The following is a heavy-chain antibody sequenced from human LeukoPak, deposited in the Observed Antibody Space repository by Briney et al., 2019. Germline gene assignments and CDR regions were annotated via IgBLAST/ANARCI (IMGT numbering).Heavy chain of an antibody. J-gene: IGHJ5*02. V-gene: IGHV4-28*01. CDR1: GFSITSGYF. Sequence: SETLSLTCTVSGFSITSGYFWGWIRQPPGKGLEWIGNVYTTGAGSTYHNPSLKSRVTMSVDTSKNQFSLKLSSVTAMDTAVYYCARKQGAGATVWFDPWGQGTLVTVSS. CDR3: ARKQGAGATVWFDP. CDR2: VYTTGAGST. D-gene: IGHD1-26*01.